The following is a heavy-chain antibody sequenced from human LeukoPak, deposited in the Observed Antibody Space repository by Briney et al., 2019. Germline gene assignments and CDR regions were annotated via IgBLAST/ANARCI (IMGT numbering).Heavy chain of an antibody. Sequence: GGFLRLSCSASGFTFSYYWMHWVRQAPGKGLVWVSHISPDGSITNFADSVKGRFTISRDNAQNTLYLQTNNLRAEDTAVYYCARDVSGRDDFWGQGTLVTVSS. CDR2: ISPDGSIT. J-gene: IGHJ4*02. V-gene: IGHV3-74*01. D-gene: IGHD6-25*01. CDR1: GFTFSYYW. CDR3: ARDVSGRDDF.